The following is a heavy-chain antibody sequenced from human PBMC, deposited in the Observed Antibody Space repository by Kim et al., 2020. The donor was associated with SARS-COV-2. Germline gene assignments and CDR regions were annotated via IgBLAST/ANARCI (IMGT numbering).Heavy chain of an antibody. J-gene: IGHJ3*02. Sequence: GGSLRLSCAASGFTVSSNYMSWVRQAPGKGLEWVSVIYSGGSTYYADSVKGRFTISRDNSKNTLYLQMNSLRAEDTAVYYCARAQLGDAFDIWGQGTMVTVSS. D-gene: IGHD5-18*01. V-gene: IGHV3-53*01. CDR1: GFTVSSNY. CDR3: ARAQLGDAFDI. CDR2: IYSGGST.